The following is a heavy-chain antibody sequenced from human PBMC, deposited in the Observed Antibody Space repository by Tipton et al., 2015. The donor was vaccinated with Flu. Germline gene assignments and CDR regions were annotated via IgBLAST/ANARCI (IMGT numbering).Heavy chain of an antibody. V-gene: IGHV3-23*01. Sequence: GSLRLSCAASGFTFSSYAMSWVRQAPGKELEWVSAISGSGGSTYYADSVKGRFTISRDNSKNTLYLQMNSLRAEDTAVYYCATSPNGDYGYFDYWGQGTLVTVSS. CDR3: ATSPNGDYGYFDY. D-gene: IGHD4-17*01. CDR2: ISGSGGST. J-gene: IGHJ4*02. CDR1: GFTFSSYA.